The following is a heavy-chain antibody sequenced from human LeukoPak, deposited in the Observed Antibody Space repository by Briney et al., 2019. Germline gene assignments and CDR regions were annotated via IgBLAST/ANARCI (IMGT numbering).Heavy chain of an antibody. CDR2: VYHSGTT. V-gene: IGHV4-59*01. CDR1: GASITNSY. J-gene: IGHJ4*02. Sequence: PSETLSLSCAVSGASITNSYWSWLRQSPGKGLEWIGYVYHSGTTNYNPSLKSRLTISMDTSKNQFSLKLTSVTAADSAVYYCARESVMLYSAYDYWGQGTRVTVSS. D-gene: IGHD3-16*01. CDR3: ARESVMLYSAYDY.